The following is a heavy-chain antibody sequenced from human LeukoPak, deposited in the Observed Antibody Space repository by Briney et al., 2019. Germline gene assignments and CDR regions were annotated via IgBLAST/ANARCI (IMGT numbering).Heavy chain of an antibody. V-gene: IGHV3-23*01. D-gene: IGHD3-3*01. J-gene: IGHJ5*02. Sequence: GGSLRLSCAASGFTFSDYAMHWVRQAPGKGQEWVSGISGSGGVTRHADSVKGRFTISRDNSDNRLYLQLNSLRAGDTAVYYCAKPQTDYDFWSAGWFATWGQGTLVLVSS. CDR3: AKPQTDYDFWSAGWFAT. CDR1: GFTFSDYA. CDR2: ISGSGGVT.